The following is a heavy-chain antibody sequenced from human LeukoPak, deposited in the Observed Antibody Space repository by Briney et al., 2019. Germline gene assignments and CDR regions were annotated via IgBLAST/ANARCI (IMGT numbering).Heavy chain of an antibody. J-gene: IGHJ4*02. CDR1: GYTFTGYH. V-gene: IGHV1-2*02. CDR3: ARLNGNHFDY. D-gene: IGHD1-14*01. Sequence: ASVKVSCKASGYTFTGYHMHWVRQAPGQGLEWMAWIKPNSGATDYAQKFQGRVTMTRDTSTSTAYMELSRLRSDDTAVYYCARLNGNHFDYWGQGTLVTVSS. CDR2: IKPNSGAT.